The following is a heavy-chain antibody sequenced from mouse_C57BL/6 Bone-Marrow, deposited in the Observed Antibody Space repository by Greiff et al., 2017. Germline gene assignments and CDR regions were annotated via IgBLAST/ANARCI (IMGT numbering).Heavy chain of an antibody. CDR2: ISDGGSYT. J-gene: IGHJ1*03. CDR3: ARGLWLLGYWYFDV. CDR1: GFTFSSYA. D-gene: IGHD2-2*01. V-gene: IGHV5-4*01. Sequence: EVQLVESGGGLVKPGGSLKLSCAASGFTFSSYAMSWVRQTPEKRLEWVATISDGGSYTYYPDNVKGRFTISRDNAKNNLYLQMSHLKSEDTAMYYCARGLWLLGYWYFDVWGTGTMVTVSS.